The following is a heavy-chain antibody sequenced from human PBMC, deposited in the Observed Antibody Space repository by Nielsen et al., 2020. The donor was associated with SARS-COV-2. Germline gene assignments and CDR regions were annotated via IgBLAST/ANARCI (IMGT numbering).Heavy chain of an antibody. Sequence: GESLKISCAASGFTFSSYAMSWVRQAPGKGLEWVSGISDNGGSTYYADSVKGRFTISRDNSKNTLYLQMNRLRAGDTAVYYCAKPVVLVAAEVDYWGQGTLVTVSS. CDR1: GFTFSSYA. J-gene: IGHJ4*02. CDR2: ISDNGGST. D-gene: IGHD2-15*01. V-gene: IGHV3-23*01. CDR3: AKPVVLVAAEVDY.